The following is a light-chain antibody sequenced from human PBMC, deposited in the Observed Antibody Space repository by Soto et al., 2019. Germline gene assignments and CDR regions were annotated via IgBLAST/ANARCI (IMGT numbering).Light chain of an antibody. CDR1: SSDIGYYDY. J-gene: IGLJ1*01. CDR3: SSYTRTSSYV. Sequence: QSVLTQPASVSGSPGQSITISCTGTSSDIGYYDYVSWYQQHPGKAPKLLISEVSNRPSGVSYRFSGFKSGTTASLTISGLQAEDEADYYCSSYTRTSSYVFGGGTKVTVL. V-gene: IGLV2-14*01. CDR2: EVS.